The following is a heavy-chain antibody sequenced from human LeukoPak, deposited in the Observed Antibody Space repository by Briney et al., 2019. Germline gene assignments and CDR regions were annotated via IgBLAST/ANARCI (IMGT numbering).Heavy chain of an antibody. J-gene: IGHJ5*02. CDR3: AQHNSGIGFDP. CDR2: SGSGGGT. D-gene: IGHD6-19*01. Sequence: GGSLRLSCAASGFTFSSYAMSWVRQAPGKGLEWVSASGSGGGTYYADSVKGRFTISRDNSKNTLYLQMNSLRAEDTAVYYCAQHNSGIGFDPWGQGTPVTVSS. CDR1: GFTFSSYA. V-gene: IGHV3-23*01.